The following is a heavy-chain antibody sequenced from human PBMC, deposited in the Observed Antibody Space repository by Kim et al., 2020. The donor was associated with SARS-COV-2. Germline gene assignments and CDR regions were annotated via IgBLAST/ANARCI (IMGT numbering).Heavy chain of an antibody. CDR1: GGSISSGGYY. J-gene: IGHJ4*02. D-gene: IGHD3-22*01. CDR2: IYYSGST. CDR3: ARVDSGDSSGYYHHIDY. Sequence: SETLSLTCTVSGGSISSGGYYWSWIRQHPGKGLEWIGYIYYSGSTYYNPSLKSRVTISVDTSKNQFSLKLSSVTAADTAVYYCARVDSGDSSGYYHHIDYWGQGTLVTVSS. V-gene: IGHV4-31*03.